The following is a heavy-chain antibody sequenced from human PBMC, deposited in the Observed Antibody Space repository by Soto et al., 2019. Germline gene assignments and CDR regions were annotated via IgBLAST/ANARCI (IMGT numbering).Heavy chain of an antibody. Sequence: ASVKVSCKASGGTFSSYAISWVRQAPGQGLEWMGWINPNSGGTNYAQKFQGWVTMTRDTSISTAYMELSRLRSDDTAVYYCARDEIAAAGNGPGDYWGQGTLVTVSS. D-gene: IGHD6-13*01. V-gene: IGHV1-2*04. CDR1: GGTFSSYA. CDR2: INPNSGGT. CDR3: ARDEIAAAGNGPGDY. J-gene: IGHJ4*02.